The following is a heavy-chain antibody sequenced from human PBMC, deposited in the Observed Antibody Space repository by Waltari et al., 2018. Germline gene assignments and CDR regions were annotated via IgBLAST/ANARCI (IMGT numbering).Heavy chain of an antibody. D-gene: IGHD6-25*01. CDR3: ARDDSSAAFYYYGMDV. Sequence: TFTGYYMHWVRQAPGQGPEWMGRINPNSGGTNYAQKFQGRVTMTRDTSISTAYMELRRLRSDDTAVYYCARDDSSAAFYYYGMDVWGQGTTVTVSS. J-gene: IGHJ6*02. CDR1: TFTGYY. V-gene: IGHV1-2*06. CDR2: INPNSGGT.